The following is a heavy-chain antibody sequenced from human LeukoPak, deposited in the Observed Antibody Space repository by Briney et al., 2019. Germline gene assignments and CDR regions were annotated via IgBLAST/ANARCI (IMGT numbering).Heavy chain of an antibody. CDR2: INSGGSSK. D-gene: IGHD3-16*01. V-gene: IGHV3-74*01. J-gene: IGHJ4*02. CDR1: GFTFSSYW. CDR3: ARERGGIAVDY. Sequence: PGGSLRLSCAASGFTFSSYWRHWVRQAPGKGLVWVSRINSGGSSKSYASSVKGGFIISSDNAKHTLYLQMNSLRAEDSAVYYCARERGGIAVDYWGQGTLVTVSS.